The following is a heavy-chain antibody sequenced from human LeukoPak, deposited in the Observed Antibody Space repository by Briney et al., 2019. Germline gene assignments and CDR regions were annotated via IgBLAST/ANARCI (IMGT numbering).Heavy chain of an antibody. V-gene: IGHV3-7*01. D-gene: IGHD1-26*01. Sequence: GGSLRLSCAASGFTFSNYGMHWVRQAPGKGLEWVANIKEDGTEKYYVDSVRGRFTISRDNAKNSLYLQMSSLRADDTAVYYCALGGRSPRVGYWGQGTRVTVSS. J-gene: IGHJ4*02. CDR1: GFTFSNYG. CDR2: IKEDGTEK. CDR3: ALGGRSPRVGY.